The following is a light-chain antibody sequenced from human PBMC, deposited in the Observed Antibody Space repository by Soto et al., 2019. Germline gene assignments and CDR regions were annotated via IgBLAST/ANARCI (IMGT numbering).Light chain of an antibody. V-gene: IGKV3-20*01. CDR1: QTVRSSY. J-gene: IGKJ4*01. CDR2: GAT. CDR3: QQYGSSPLT. Sequence: EIVLTQSPGTLPLSPGERATLSCRASQTVRSSYLAWYQQKPGQAPRLLIYGATIRATGIPDRFSGSGSGTDFTLTISRLEPEDFAVYYCQQYGSSPLTFGGGTKVEIK.